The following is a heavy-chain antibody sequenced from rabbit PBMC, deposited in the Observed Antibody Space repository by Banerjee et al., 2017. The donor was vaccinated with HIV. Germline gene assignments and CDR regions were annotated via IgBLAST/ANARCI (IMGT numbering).Heavy chain of an antibody. Sequence: QEQLVESGGGLVKPGASLTLSCTASGFSFSNGYVMCWVRQAPGKGLEWIGAIYAGSSGSTYYASWAKGRFTISKTSSTTVTLQMTSLTAADTATYFCARDLTGVTGWNFNLWGPGTLVTVS. D-gene: IGHD7-1*01. CDR3: ARDLTGVTGWNFNL. V-gene: IGHV1S45*01. CDR2: IYAGSSGST. CDR1: GFSFSNGYV. J-gene: IGHJ4*01.